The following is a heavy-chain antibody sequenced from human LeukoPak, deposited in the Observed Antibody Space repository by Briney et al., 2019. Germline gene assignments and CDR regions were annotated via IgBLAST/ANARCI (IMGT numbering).Heavy chain of an antibody. CDR2: IYPGDSDT. Sequence: GESLKISCKGSEYSFTSYWIGWVRQMPGKGLEWMGIIYPGDSDTRYSPSFQGQVTISADKSISTAYLQWSSLKASDTAMYYCARPEGRDGYVQYYFDYWGQGTLVTVSS. CDR1: EYSFTSYW. V-gene: IGHV5-51*01. J-gene: IGHJ4*02. CDR3: ARPEGRDGYVQYYFDY. D-gene: IGHD5-24*01.